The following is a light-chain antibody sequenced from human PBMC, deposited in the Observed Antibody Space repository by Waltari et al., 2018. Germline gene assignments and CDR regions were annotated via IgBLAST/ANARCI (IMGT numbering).Light chain of an antibody. V-gene: IGKV4-1*01. Sequence: DIVLTQSPDSQAVSLGERATINCKSSQSVLYSSRDKNYLTWYQQKPGQPPKLLISWASARESGVPDRFSGSGYGTDFTLTISSLQAEDVAVYYCQQYFRAPYTFGQGTKLEIK. CDR3: QQYFRAPYT. CDR2: WAS. J-gene: IGKJ2*01. CDR1: QSVLYSSRDKNY.